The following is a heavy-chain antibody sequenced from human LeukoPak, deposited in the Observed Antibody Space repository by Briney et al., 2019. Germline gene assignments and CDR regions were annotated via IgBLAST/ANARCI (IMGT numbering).Heavy chain of an antibody. Sequence: GGSLRLSCAASGFTFNNYVMSWVRQAPGKGLEWVSTINGGGYNTYYADSVKGRFTISRDNSKNTLSLQMNSLRAEDTAVYYCARDLLPGIAVAGTYGYWGQGTLVTVSS. CDR1: GFTFNNYV. CDR3: ARDLLPGIAVAGTYGY. D-gene: IGHD6-19*01. J-gene: IGHJ4*02. V-gene: IGHV3-23*01. CDR2: INGGGYNT.